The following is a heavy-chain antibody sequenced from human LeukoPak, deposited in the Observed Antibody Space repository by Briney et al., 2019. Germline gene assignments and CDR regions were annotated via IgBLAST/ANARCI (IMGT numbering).Heavy chain of an antibody. Sequence: SETLSLTCTVSGGSISNYYWSWIRQPPEKGLEWIGRIYSSGSTHNNPPLRSRLTISLDKSKKQFSLRLRSVTAADTAVYFCAREQYTDSSGLILWGQGTLVTVSS. J-gene: IGHJ4*02. CDR3: AREQYTDSSGLIL. CDR1: GGSISNYY. D-gene: IGHD3-22*01. CDR2: IYSSGST. V-gene: IGHV4-4*07.